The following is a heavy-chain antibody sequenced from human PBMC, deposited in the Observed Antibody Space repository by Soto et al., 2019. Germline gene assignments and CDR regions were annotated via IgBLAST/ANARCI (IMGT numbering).Heavy chain of an antibody. CDR2: IIPIFGTA. CDR1: GGTFSSYA. V-gene: IGHV1-69*13. D-gene: IGHD4-17*01. J-gene: IGHJ6*02. CDR3: ARGTTVVIGYYYYGMDV. Sequence: SVKVSCKASGGTFSSYAISWVRQAPGQGLEWMGGIIPIFGTANYAQKFQGRVTITADESTSTAYMELSSLRSEDTAVYYCARGTTVVIGYYYYGMDVWGQGTPVTVSS.